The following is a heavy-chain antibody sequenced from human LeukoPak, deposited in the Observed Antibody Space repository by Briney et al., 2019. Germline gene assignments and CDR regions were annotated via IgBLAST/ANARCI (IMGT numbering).Heavy chain of an antibody. CDR2: ISGSGGST. CDR3: AKDRTSITIFGVAPTGFDY. Sequence: SGGSLRLSCAASGFTFSSYAMSWVRQAPGKGLEWVSAISGSGGSTYYADSVKGRFTISRDNSKNTLYLQMNSLRAEDTAVYYCAKDRTSITIFGVAPTGFDYWGQGTLVTVSS. J-gene: IGHJ4*02. CDR1: GFTFSSYA. D-gene: IGHD3-3*01. V-gene: IGHV3-23*01.